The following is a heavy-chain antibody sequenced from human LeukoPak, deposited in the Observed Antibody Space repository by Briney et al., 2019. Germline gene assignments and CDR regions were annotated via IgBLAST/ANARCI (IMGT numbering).Heavy chain of an antibody. CDR1: GGSFSGYY. CDR2: INHSGST. J-gene: IGHJ3*02. D-gene: IGHD2-2*01. Sequence: SETLSLTCAVYGGSFSGYYWSWIRQPPGKGLEWIGEINHSGSTNYNPSLKSRVTISVDTSKNQFSLKLSSVTAADTAVYYCARSPHSNGTSTRPNDAFDIWGQGTMVTVSS. V-gene: IGHV4-34*01. CDR3: ARSPHSNGTSTRPNDAFDI.